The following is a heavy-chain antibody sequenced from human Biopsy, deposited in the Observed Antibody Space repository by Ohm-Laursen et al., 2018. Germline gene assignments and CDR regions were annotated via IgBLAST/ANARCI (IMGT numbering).Heavy chain of an antibody. CDR1: GYSFTSYG. CDR3: ARGGGYNWNNGWFDP. D-gene: IGHD1/OR15-1a*01. J-gene: IGHJ5*02. Sequence: GASVKVSCNASGYSFTSYGITWVRQAPGQGLEWMGGIIGIFRTAHYAQKFQGRVTITADEFMSTAYMELSSLRSEDTAVYYCARGGGYNWNNGWFDPWGQGTLVTVSS. V-gene: IGHV1-69*13. CDR2: IIGIFRTA.